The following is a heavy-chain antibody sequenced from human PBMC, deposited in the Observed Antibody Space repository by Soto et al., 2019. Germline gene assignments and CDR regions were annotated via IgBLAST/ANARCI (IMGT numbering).Heavy chain of an antibody. CDR1: GFTFSSYL. CDR2: IKFDGSNT. J-gene: IGHJ6*02. V-gene: IGHV3-74*01. Sequence: PGGSLRLSCAASGFTFSSYLMHWVRQAPGKGLVWVSRIKFDGSNTDYADSVKGRFTISRDNAKNTLYLQMNSLRAEDTTLYYCARGVPNYYAMDVWGQGTTVTVSS. CDR3: ARGVPNYYAMDV.